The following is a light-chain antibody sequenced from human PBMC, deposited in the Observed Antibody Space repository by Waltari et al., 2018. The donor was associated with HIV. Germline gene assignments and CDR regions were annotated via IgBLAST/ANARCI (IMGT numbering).Light chain of an antibody. Sequence: NFMLTQPHSVSESPGRTVTISCTRSRGRIASTYAQWYQQRPGSAPTTVIYEDNQRPSGVPDRFSGSIDSSSNSASLTISGLKTEDEADYYCQSYDSSNRVFGGGTKLTVL. CDR1: RGRIASTY. CDR2: EDN. J-gene: IGLJ3*02. CDR3: QSYDSSNRV. V-gene: IGLV6-57*03.